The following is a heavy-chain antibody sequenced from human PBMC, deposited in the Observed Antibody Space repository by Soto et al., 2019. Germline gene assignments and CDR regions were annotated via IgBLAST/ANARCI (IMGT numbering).Heavy chain of an antibody. CDR3: ASTDIGGFDY. Sequence: QVQLQESGPGLVKPSETLSLNCSVSGASISRNYWSWIRQSPGRGLEWIAYFYNSGSTNYNPSLKSGVTMSLDMAKNQFALKLTSVTTADTAVYYCASTDIGGFDYWGQGILVTVSS. V-gene: IGHV4-59*01. CDR2: FYNSGST. CDR1: GASISRNY. D-gene: IGHD5-12*01. J-gene: IGHJ4*02.